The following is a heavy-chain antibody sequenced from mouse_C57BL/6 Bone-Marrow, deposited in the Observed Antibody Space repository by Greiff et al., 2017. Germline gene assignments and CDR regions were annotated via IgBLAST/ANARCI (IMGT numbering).Heavy chain of an antibody. CDR2: IDPENGDT. Sequence: VHVKQSGAELVRPGASVKLSCTASGFNIKDDYMHWVKQRPEQGLEWIGWIDPENGDTEYASKFQGKATITADTSSNTAYLQLSSLTSEDTAVYYCATGDDGYYFYYYDYGGQGTTLTVSS. D-gene: IGHD2-3*01. V-gene: IGHV14-4*01. CDR3: ATGDDGYYFYYYDY. J-gene: IGHJ2*01. CDR1: GFNIKDDY.